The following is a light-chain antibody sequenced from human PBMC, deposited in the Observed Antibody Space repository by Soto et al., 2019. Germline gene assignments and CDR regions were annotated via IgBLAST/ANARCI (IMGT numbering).Light chain of an antibody. J-gene: IGKJ2*01. V-gene: IGKV3-15*01. CDR1: QSVRNN. Sequence: EIVLTQSPATLSVSPGERATLSCRASQSVRNNLAWYQQKPGQGPRLLIYGASFRATGIPARFSGSGPGTEFTLTISSLQSEDFAVYYCQQYDNWPPRTFGQGTKLEIK. CDR3: QQYDNWPPRT. CDR2: GAS.